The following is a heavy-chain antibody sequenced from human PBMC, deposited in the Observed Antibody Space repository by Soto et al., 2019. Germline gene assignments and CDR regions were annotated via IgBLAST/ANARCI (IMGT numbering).Heavy chain of an antibody. CDR3: ARSEYDSVVVPAAMVPYYFDY. J-gene: IGHJ4*02. D-gene: IGHD2-2*01. Sequence: SQTLLLTCAISGDSVSSNSAAWNWIRQSPSRGLEWLGRTYYRSKWYNDYAVSVKSRITINPDTSKNQFSLQLNSVTPEDTAVYYCARSEYDSVVVPAAMVPYYFDYWGQGTLVTVSS. CDR2: TYYRSKWYN. V-gene: IGHV6-1*01. CDR1: GDSVSSNSAA.